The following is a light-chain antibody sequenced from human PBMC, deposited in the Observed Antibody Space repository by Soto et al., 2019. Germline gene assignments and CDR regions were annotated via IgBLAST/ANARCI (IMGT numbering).Light chain of an antibody. CDR3: QQYGSSPLT. Sequence: EIVLTQSPGTLSLSPGERATLSCRASQSVSSYLAWYQQKPGQAPRLLIYDASYRATGIPDRFTGSGSGTDFTLTISRLEPEDFAVYYCQQYGSSPLTFGQGTRLEIK. J-gene: IGKJ5*01. V-gene: IGKV3-20*01. CDR1: QSVSSY. CDR2: DAS.